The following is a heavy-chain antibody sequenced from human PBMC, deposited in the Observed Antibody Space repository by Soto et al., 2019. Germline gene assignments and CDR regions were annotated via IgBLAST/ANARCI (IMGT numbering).Heavy chain of an antibody. CDR3: ARDSFADY. Sequence: GESLKISCAASGFTFSSYAMHWVRQAPGKGLEYVSAISSNGGSTYYANSVKGRFTISRDNSKNTLYLQMGSLRAEDMAVYYCARDSFADYWGQGTLVTVSS. CDR1: GFTFSSYA. V-gene: IGHV3-64*01. J-gene: IGHJ4*02. CDR2: ISSNGGST.